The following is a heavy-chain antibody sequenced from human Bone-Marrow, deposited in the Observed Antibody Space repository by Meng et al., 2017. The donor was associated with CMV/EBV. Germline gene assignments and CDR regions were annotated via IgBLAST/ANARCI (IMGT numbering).Heavy chain of an antibody. V-gene: IGHV3-11*04. CDR1: GFTFSDYY. D-gene: IGHD2-15*01. Sequence: GGSLRLSCVASGFTFSDYYMSWIRQAPGKGLEWVSYIGISGSTIYYVDSVKGRFTISRDNAKNSLYLQMNSLRAEDTAVYYGASGFVADYHPNYYYYGMDVWGQGTTVTVSS. CDR3: ASGFVADYHPNYYYYGMDV. CDR2: IGISGSTI. J-gene: IGHJ6*02.